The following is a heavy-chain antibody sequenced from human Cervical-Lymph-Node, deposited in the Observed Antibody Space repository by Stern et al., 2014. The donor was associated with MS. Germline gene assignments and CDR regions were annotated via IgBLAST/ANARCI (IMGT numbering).Heavy chain of an antibody. Sequence: EVHLVESGGGLVQPGGSLRLSCAASGFTFSSYAMSWVRQAPGKGLEWVSAIRGSGGSTYYADTVKGRFTISRDNSKNTLYLQMNSLRAEDTAVYYCANNIVATQDFDYWGQGTLVTVSS. V-gene: IGHV3-23*04. D-gene: IGHD5-12*01. CDR1: GFTFSSYA. CDR3: ANNIVATQDFDY. CDR2: IRGSGGST. J-gene: IGHJ4*02.